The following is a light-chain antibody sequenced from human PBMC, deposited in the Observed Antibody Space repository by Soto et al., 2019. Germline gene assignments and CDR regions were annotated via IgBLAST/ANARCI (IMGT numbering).Light chain of an antibody. Sequence: IAITNSPVTLSVSPLEIATLSCRASQSVSSNLAWYQQKPGQAPRLLIYGASTRATGIPARFSGSGSGTEFTLTISSLQSQDFALYYCQQYNNWPGTFGQGTKVDIK. V-gene: IGKV3-15*01. CDR1: QSVSSN. CDR2: GAS. J-gene: IGKJ1*01. CDR3: QQYNNWPGT.